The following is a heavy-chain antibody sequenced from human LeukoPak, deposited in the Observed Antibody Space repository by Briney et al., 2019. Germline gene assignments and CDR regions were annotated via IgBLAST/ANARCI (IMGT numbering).Heavy chain of an antibody. V-gene: IGHV3-30*07. J-gene: IGHJ4*02. CDR2: ISYDGSDK. CDR3: VRGTRSNSF. Sequence: GGSLRLSCAASGFTFSSYAMHWVRQAPGKGLEWVAVISYDGSDKYYADSVKGRFTISRDNAKSSLYLQMYSLRVEDTAVYYCVRGTRSNSFWGQGTQVTVSS. D-gene: IGHD6-6*01. CDR1: GFTFSSYA.